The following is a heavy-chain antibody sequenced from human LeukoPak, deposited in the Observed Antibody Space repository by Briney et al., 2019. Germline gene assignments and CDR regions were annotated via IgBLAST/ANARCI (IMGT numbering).Heavy chain of an antibody. V-gene: IGHV3-15*01. CDR2: IKSKTDGGTT. CDR1: GSTFSNAW. D-gene: IGHD3-10*01. CDR3: TTAYYYGTGGAHH. Sequence: GESLKISCAASGSTFSNAWMSWVRQAPGKGLEWVGHIKSKTDGGTTDYAAPVKGRFTISRDDSKDTLYLQVNSLKTEDTAVYYCTTAYYYGTGGAHHWGQGTLVTVSS. J-gene: IGHJ5*02.